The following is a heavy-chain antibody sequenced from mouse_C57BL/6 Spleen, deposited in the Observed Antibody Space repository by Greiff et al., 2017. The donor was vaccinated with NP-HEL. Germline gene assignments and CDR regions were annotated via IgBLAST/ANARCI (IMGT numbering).Heavy chain of an antibody. Sequence: EVQLQQSGPELVKPGASVKIPCKASGYTFTDYNMDWVKQSHGKSLEWIGDINPNNGGTIYNQKFKGKATLTVDKSSSTAYMELRSLTSEDTAVYYCARGGGYYGFAYWGQGTLVTVSA. CDR1: GYTFTDYN. CDR3: ARGGGYYGFAY. V-gene: IGHV1-18*01. J-gene: IGHJ3*01. D-gene: IGHD2-3*01. CDR2: INPNNGGT.